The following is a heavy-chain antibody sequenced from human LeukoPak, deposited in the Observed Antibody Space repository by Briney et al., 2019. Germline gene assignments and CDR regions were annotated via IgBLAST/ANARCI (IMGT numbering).Heavy chain of an antibody. CDR2: INAGNGNT. CDR3: ARGAYYYDSSGYFHRYFDY. Sequence: ASVKVSCKASGYTFTSYAMHWVRQAPGQRLEWMGWINAGNGNTKYSQEFQGRVTITRDTSASTAYMELSSLRSEDMAVYYCARGAYYYDSSGYFHRYFDYWGQGTLVTVSS. V-gene: IGHV1-3*03. D-gene: IGHD3-22*01. J-gene: IGHJ4*02. CDR1: GYTFTSYA.